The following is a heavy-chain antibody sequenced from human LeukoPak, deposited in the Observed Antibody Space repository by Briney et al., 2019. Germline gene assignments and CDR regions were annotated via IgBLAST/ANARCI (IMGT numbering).Heavy chain of an antibody. CDR1: GFTFSDEY. Sequence: GGSLRLSCAASGFTFSDEYMSWIRQAPGEGLEGGSYISNRGSYTNYADSVKGRFTISRDNAKNSLYLQMNSLRAEDPAVYYCARSRGAGPGAYFDYWGQGTLITVSS. CDR2: ISNRGSYT. J-gene: IGHJ4*02. V-gene: IGHV3-11*03. CDR3: ARSRGAGPGAYFDY. D-gene: IGHD6-19*01.